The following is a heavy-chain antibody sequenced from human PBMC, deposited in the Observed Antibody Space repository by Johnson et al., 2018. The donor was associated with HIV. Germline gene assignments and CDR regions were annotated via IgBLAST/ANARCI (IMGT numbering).Heavy chain of an antibody. V-gene: IGHV3-72*01. Sequence: VQLVESGGGVVQPGRSLRLSCAASGFTFSDHYMDWVRQAQGKGLEWVGRTRKKVNSYTTEYAASVKGRFTVSRDDSKNSVYLQRNSLTPEDTAVYYCVRGGQWGATDAFDVWGQGTMVTVSS. CDR2: TRKKVNSYTT. CDR3: VRGGQWGATDAFDV. D-gene: IGHD6-19*01. CDR1: GFTFSDHY. J-gene: IGHJ3*01.